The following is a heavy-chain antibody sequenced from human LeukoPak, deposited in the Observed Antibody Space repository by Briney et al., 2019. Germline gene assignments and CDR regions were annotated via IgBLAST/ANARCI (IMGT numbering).Heavy chain of an antibody. D-gene: IGHD3-22*01. CDR1: GYTFTSYY. Sequence: ASVKVSCKASGYTFTSYYMHWVRQAPGQGLECMGWISAYNGNTNYAQKLQGRVTMTTDTSTSTAYMELRSLRSDDTAVYYCARSGYYYDSSGYYYSDYWGQGTLVTVSS. CDR2: ISAYNGNT. V-gene: IGHV1-18*04. CDR3: ARSGYYYDSSGYYYSDY. J-gene: IGHJ4*02.